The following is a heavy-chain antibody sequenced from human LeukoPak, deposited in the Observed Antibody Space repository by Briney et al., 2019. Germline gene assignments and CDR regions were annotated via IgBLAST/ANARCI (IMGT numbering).Heavy chain of an antibody. V-gene: IGHV3-21*01. J-gene: IGHJ4*02. Sequence: GGSLRLSCAASGFTFSSYGMNWVRQAPGKGLEWVSSISSSSSYIYYADSVKGRFTISRDNAKNSLYLQMNSLRAEDTAVYYCARGSYGSGSYYFDYWGQGTLVTVSS. D-gene: IGHD3-10*01. CDR2: ISSSSSYI. CDR3: ARGSYGSGSYYFDY. CDR1: GFTFSSYG.